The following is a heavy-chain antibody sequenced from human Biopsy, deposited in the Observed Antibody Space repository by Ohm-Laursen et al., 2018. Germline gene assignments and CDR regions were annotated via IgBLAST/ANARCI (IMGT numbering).Heavy chain of an antibody. CDR3: ATKLTGYFHH. V-gene: IGHV1-69*06. CDR2: NIPILGTG. Sequence: SSVKVSCKAPGGTFSKYGVNWVRQAPGQGLEWLGGNIPILGTGNYAPMFHGRVTVVADTSTSTATMELRSLRPDDTAVYYCATKLTGYFHHWGQGTLVIASS. CDR1: GGTFSKYG. J-gene: IGHJ1*01. D-gene: IGHD3-9*01.